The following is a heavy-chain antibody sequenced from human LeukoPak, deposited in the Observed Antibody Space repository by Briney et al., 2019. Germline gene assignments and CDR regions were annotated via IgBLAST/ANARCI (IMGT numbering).Heavy chain of an antibody. J-gene: IGHJ6*04. V-gene: IGHV3-48*03. CDR1: GFTFSSYN. D-gene: IGHD3-10*02. CDR2: ISSSGSTI. CDR3: AELGITMIGGV. Sequence: GGSLRLSCAASGFTFSSYNMKWVRQAPGKGLEWVSYISSSGSTIYYADSVKGRFTISRDNAKNSLYLQMNSLRVEDTAVYYCAELGITMIGGVWGKGTTVTISS.